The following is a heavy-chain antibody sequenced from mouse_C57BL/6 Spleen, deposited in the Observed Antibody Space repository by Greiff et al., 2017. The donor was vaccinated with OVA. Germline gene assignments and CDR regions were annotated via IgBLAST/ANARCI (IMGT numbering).Heavy chain of an antibody. J-gene: IGHJ4*01. CDR1: GYTFTSYW. Sequence: QVQLQQPGTELVKPGASVKLSCKASGYTFTSYWMPWVKQRPGPGLEWIGNINPSNGGTNYNEQFKSKATLTVDKSSSTAYMQLSSLTSEDSAVYYCARWLLLYAMDYWGQGTSVTVSS. CDR3: ARWLLLYAMDY. CDR2: INPSNGGT. V-gene: IGHV1-53*01. D-gene: IGHD2-3*01.